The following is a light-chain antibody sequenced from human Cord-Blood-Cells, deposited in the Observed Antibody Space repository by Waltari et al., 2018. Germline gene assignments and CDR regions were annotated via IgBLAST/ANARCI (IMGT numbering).Light chain of an antibody. CDR2: DVS. Sequence: QSALTQPASVSGSPGQSITIPCTGTSSAVGGSNYVSWYQQHPGKAPKLMIYDVSNRPSGVSNRFSGSKSGNTASLTISGLQAEDEADYYCSSYTSSSTLVFGTGTKVTVL. V-gene: IGLV2-14*01. J-gene: IGLJ1*01. CDR3: SSYTSSSTLV. CDR1: SSAVGGSNY.